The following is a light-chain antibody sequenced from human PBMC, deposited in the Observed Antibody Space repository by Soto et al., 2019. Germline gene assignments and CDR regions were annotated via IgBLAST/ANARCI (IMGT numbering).Light chain of an antibody. CDR1: QSVSNNY. Sequence: SVLTQSPGTLSLSSGETASRSCRTSQSVSNNYLAWYQQKPGQAPRLLIYGASSRATGIPDRFSGSGSGTEFTLTISSLQPEDVATYYCQKYNSAPWTFGQGTKVDIK. J-gene: IGKJ1*01. V-gene: IGKV3-20*01. CDR2: GAS. CDR3: QKYNSAPWT.